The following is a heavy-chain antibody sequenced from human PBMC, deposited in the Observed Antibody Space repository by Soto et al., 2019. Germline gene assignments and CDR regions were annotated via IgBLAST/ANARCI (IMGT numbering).Heavy chain of an antibody. D-gene: IGHD3-9*01. Sequence: VASVKVSCKASGYTFTSYGISWVRQAPGQGLEWMGWISAYNGNTNYAQKLQGRVTMTTDTSTSTAYMELRSLRSDDTAVYYCARDVSLRGYDILTGYYNYYYYYGMDVWGQGTTVTVSS. V-gene: IGHV1-18*04. J-gene: IGHJ6*02. CDR2: ISAYNGNT. CDR3: ARDVSLRGYDILTGYYNYYYYYGMDV. CDR1: GYTFTSYG.